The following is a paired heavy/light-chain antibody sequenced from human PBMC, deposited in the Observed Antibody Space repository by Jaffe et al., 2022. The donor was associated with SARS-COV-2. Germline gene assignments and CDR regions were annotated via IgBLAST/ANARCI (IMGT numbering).Heavy chain of an antibody. D-gene: IGHD1-1*01. CDR1: GITVSINS. CDR3: ALTYIWSGRRTFDF. Sequence: EVQLVESGGGLIQPGGSLRLSCAVSGITVSINSMTWVRQAPGKGLEWVSMTNSGGSTYYADSVKGRFTISRDYSKNILFLQMNSLGAEDTALYYCALTYIWSGRRTFDFWGQGTLVTVAS. V-gene: IGHV3-53*01. J-gene: IGHJ4*02. CDR2: TNSGGST.
Light chain of an antibody. J-gene: IGKJ5*01. CDR2: AAT. CDR1: QGISSW. CDR3: QQASSFPIT. Sequence: DIQMTQSPSSVSASVGDRVTITCRASQGISSWLAWYQQKPGKAPTLLIYAATSLQSEVPSRFSGSGSGTDFTLTISSLQPEDFATYYCQQASSFPITFGQGTRLEIK. V-gene: IGKV1-12*01.